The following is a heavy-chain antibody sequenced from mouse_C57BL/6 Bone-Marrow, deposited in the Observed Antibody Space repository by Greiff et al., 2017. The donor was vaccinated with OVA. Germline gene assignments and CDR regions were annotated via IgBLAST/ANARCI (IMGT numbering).Heavy chain of an antibody. CDR1: GYTFTSYW. CDR3: ARGLYYAMDY. V-gene: IGHV1-50*01. Sequence: VQLQQPGAELVKPGASVTLSCKASGYTFTSYWMQWVKQRPGQGLEWIGEIDPSDSYTNYNQKFKGKATLTVDTSSSTAYMQLSSLTSEDSAVYYCARGLYYAMDYWGQGTSVTVSS. CDR2: IDPSDSYT. J-gene: IGHJ4*01.